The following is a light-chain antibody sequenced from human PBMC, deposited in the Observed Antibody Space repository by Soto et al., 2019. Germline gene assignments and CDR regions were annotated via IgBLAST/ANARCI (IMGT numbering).Light chain of an antibody. CDR1: QDISNY. J-gene: IGKJ3*01. CDR2: DAS. V-gene: IGKV1-33*01. Sequence: DIQMTQSPSSLSASVGDRVTITCQASQDISNYLNWYQQKPGKAPKLLIYDASNLETGVPSRFSGSGSGTDFTFTISSLQPEDIATYYCQQSYSSPYTFGPGTKVEIK. CDR3: QQSYSSPYT.